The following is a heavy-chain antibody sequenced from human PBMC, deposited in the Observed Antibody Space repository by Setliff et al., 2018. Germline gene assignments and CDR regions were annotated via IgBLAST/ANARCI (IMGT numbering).Heavy chain of an antibody. D-gene: IGHD3-10*01. V-gene: IGHV3-11*04. CDR3: ARDHAYGSRFYYYYYGMDV. CDR1: GFTFSDYH. J-gene: IGHJ6*02. Sequence: GGSLRLSCAASGFTFSDYHMNWIRQAPGKGLEWVSYSSRGGSTIYYADSVKGRFTISRDNAKNSLYLQMNSLRAEDTAAYYCARDHAYGSRFYYYYYGMDVWGQGTTVTVSS. CDR2: SSRGGSTI.